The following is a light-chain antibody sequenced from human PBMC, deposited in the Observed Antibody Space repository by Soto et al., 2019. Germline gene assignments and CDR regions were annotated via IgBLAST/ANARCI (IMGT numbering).Light chain of an antibody. CDR1: SSDVGAYNY. CDR3: RSYTSSSTWL. V-gene: IGLV2-14*03. J-gene: IGLJ3*02. CDR2: EVS. Sequence: QSALTQPASVSGSPGQSITISCTGTSSDVGAYNYVSWYQQHPGKAPKLMIYEVSNRPSGVSNRFSGSNSAITASLTISFLQAGDEADYYCRSYTSSSTWLFGGGTKLTVL.